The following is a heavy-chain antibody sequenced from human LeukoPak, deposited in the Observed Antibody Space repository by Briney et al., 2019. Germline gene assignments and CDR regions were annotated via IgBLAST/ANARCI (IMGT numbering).Heavy chain of an antibody. J-gene: IGHJ6*03. CDR2: MNPNSGNT. CDR1: GYTFTSYD. D-gene: IGHD4-17*01. Sequence: ASVKVSCKASGYTFTSYDINWVRQATGQGLEWMGWMNPNSGNTGYAQKFQGRVTITRNTSISTAYMELSSLRSDDTAVYYCARSKFYGDYFHYYYYMDVWGKGTTVTVSS. CDR3: ARSKFYGDYFHYYYYMDV. V-gene: IGHV1-8*03.